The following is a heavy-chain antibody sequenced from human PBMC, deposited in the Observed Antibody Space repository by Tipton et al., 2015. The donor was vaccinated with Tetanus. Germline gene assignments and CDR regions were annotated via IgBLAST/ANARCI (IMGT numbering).Heavy chain of an antibody. J-gene: IGHJ5*02. V-gene: IGHV4-39*01. CDR1: GGSFSSSNDY. D-gene: IGHD7-27*01. Sequence: TLSLTCTVSGGSFSSSNDYWAWIRQPPGKGLGWVGSIYYGGSTYFNPSLRSRGTISIDTSRNQFSLQLSSVTAADTAIYYCARQLWGYWFDPWGQGTLVTVSS. CDR3: ARQLWGYWFDP. CDR2: IYYGGST.